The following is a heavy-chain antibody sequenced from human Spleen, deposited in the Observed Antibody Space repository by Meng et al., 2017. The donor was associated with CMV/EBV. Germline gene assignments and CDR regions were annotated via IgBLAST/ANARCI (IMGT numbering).Heavy chain of an antibody. CDR3: ARGGGETYCSGGSCYRPYNWFDP. CDR2: IIPIFGTA. CDR1: YA. D-gene: IGHD2-15*01. J-gene: IGHJ5*02. V-gene: IGHV1-69*05. Sequence: YAIRCVRQAPGQGLEWMGGIIPIFGTANYAQKFQGRVTITTDESTSTAYMELSSLRSEDTAVYYCARGGGETYCSGGSCYRPYNWFDPWGQGTLVTVSS.